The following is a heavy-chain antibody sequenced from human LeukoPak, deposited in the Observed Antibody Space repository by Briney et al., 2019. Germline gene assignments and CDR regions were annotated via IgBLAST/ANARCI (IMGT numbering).Heavy chain of an antibody. CDR1: GFTFSDYY. V-gene: IGHV3-11*04. CDR3: TRLGRGSIPVAGTGY. Sequence: GGSLRLSCAASGFTFSDYYMSWIRQAPGKGLGWVSYISSGGSATYYADSVKGRFTISRDSAKKSLYLQMNSLRAEDSAMYYCTRLGRGSIPVAGTGYWGQGTLVTVSS. CDR2: ISSGGSAT. D-gene: IGHD6-19*01. J-gene: IGHJ4*02.